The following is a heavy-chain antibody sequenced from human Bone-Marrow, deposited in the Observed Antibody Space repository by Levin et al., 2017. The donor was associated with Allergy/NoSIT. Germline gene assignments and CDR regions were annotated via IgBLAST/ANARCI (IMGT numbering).Heavy chain of an antibody. V-gene: IGHV3-33*01. CDR2: IWFDGGNK. CDR3: ARDGDYYFFDY. CDR1: GFNFSSSA. D-gene: IGHD4-17*01. Sequence: GGSLRLSCAASASGFNFSSSALHWVRQAPGKGLEWVAVIWFDGGNKYYADSVKGRFTISRDNSKNTLYLQMNSLRAEDTAVYYCARDGDYYFFDYWGQGTLVTVSS. J-gene: IGHJ4*02.